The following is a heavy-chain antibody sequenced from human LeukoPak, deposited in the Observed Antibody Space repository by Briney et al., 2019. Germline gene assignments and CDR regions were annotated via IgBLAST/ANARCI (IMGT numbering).Heavy chain of an antibody. V-gene: IGHV4-39*07. D-gene: IGHD3-22*01. CDR2: IYYSGST. CDR3: ARAAPYDSSGYYRPQGGYYFDY. J-gene: IGHJ4*02. Sequence: SETLSLTCVVSGGSISSTSYYWGWIRQPPGKGLEWIGSIYYSGSTYYSPSLKSRVTISVDTSKNQFSLKLSSVTAADTAVYYCARAAPYDSSGYYRPQGGYYFDYWGQGTLVTVSS. CDR1: GGSISSTSYY.